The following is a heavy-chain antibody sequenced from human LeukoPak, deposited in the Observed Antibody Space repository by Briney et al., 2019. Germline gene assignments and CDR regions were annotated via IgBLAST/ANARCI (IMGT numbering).Heavy chain of an antibody. CDR3: ASSANFGGNSGYFDY. V-gene: IGHV4-39*01. CDR1: GGSISGSSYY. Sequence: PSGTLSLTCTVSGGSISGSSYYWGWIRQPPGKGLEWIGSIYYSGSTYYNPSLKSRVTISVDTSKNQFSLKLSSVTAADTAVYYCASSANFGGNSGYFDYWGQGTLVTVSS. CDR2: IYYSGST. J-gene: IGHJ4*02. D-gene: IGHD4-23*01.